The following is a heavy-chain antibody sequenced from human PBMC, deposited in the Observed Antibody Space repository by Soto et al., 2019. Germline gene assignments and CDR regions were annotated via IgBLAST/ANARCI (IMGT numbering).Heavy chain of an antibody. D-gene: IGHD1-20*01. Sequence: EVQLLESGGGLVQPGGSLRLSCTTSGFTFSTYAMSWVRQAPGTGLEWVAGIGDGDADTYYADSVKGRCTISRDTSKSTLHLQMNSRRAEDTAIYYWAKENIRRCDFDYWGQGTLVTVSS. V-gene: IGHV3-23*01. CDR3: AKENIRRCDFDY. J-gene: IGHJ4*02. CDR2: IGDGDADT. CDR1: GFTFSTYA.